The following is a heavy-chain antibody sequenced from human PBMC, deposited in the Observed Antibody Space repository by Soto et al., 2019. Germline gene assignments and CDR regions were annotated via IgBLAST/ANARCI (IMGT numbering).Heavy chain of an antibody. Sequence: PSETLSLTCAVYGGSFSGYYWNWIRQPPGKGLEWIGEINHSGSTNYNPSLKSRVTISVDTSKNQFSLRLSSVTAADTAVYYCARGYGRNFAYWGQGTLVTVFS. V-gene: IGHV4-34*01. CDR3: ARGYGRNFAY. D-gene: IGHD3-10*01. CDR1: GGSFSGYY. J-gene: IGHJ4*02. CDR2: INHSGST.